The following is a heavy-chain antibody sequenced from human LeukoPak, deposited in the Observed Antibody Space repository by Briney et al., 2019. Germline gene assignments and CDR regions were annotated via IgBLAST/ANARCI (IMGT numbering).Heavy chain of an antibody. Sequence: GGSLRLSCAASGFTFSSYEMNWVRQAPGKGLEWVSYISSSGSTIYYADSVKGRFTISRDNAKNSLYLQMNSLRAEDTAVYYCARDQAYSSSWYALGLGYWGQGTLVTVSS. J-gene: IGHJ4*02. CDR3: ARDQAYSSSWYALGLGY. CDR1: GFTFSSYE. V-gene: IGHV3-48*03. CDR2: ISSSGSTI. D-gene: IGHD6-13*01.